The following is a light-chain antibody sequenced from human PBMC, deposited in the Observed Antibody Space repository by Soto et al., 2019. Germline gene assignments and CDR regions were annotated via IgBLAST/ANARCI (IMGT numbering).Light chain of an antibody. J-gene: IGLJ2*01. CDR1: SSNIGSNA. CDR2: NND. CDR3: STWDDTLNGVI. V-gene: IGLV1-44*01. Sequence: QSVVTQPPSASGTPGQRVTISCSGSSSNIGSNAVNWYQQVPGTAPKLLIYNNDQRPSGVPDRFSASKSGTSASLAISGLRSEDEADYSCSTWDDTLNGVIFAGGTKLTVL.